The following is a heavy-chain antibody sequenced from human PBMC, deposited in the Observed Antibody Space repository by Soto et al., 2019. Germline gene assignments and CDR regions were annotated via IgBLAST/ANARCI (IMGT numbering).Heavy chain of an antibody. D-gene: IGHD6-19*01. CDR2: MNTNSGNT. CDR3: ARGRWRCIAVAGGKSWFDP. J-gene: IGHJ5*02. V-gene: IGHV1-8*01. Sequence: ASVKVSCKASGYTFTSSDINWVGQATGQGFEWMGWMNTNSGNTGYAQKFQGRVTMTRNTSISTAYMELSSLRSEDTAVYYCARGRWRCIAVAGGKSWFDPWGQGTLVTSPQ. CDR1: GYTFTSSD.